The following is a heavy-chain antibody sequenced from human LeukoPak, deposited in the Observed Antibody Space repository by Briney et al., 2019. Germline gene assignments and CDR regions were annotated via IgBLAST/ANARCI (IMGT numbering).Heavy chain of an antibody. CDR3: ARVKRDYDILTGYYYYYYMDV. Sequence: SETLSLTCAVYGGSFSGYYWSWIRQPPGKGLEWIGSIYYSGSTYYNPSLKSRVTISVDTSKNQFSLKLSSVTAADTAVYYCARVKRDYDILTGYYYYYYMDVWGKGTTVTVSS. V-gene: IGHV4-34*01. D-gene: IGHD3-9*01. CDR2: IYYSGST. J-gene: IGHJ6*03. CDR1: GGSFSGYY.